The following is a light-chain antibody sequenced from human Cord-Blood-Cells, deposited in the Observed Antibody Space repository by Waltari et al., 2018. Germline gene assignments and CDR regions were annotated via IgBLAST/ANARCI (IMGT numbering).Light chain of an antibody. J-gene: IGKJ4*01. CDR2: DAS. V-gene: IGKV1-33*01. Sequence: DSQMTQSPSSLSASVGDRATITCQASQDISNYLNWYQQKPGKAPKLLIYDASNLETGVPSRFSGSGSGTDFTFTISSLQPEDIATYYCQQYDNLPLTFGGGTKVEIK. CDR3: QQYDNLPLT. CDR1: QDISNY.